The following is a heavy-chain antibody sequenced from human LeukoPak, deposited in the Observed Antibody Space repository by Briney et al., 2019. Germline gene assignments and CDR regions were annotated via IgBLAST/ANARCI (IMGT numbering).Heavy chain of an antibody. CDR2: ISWNSGSI. V-gene: IGHV3-9*01. CDR3: ARAGRGYSYGHYYYYYYMDV. Sequence: GGSLRLSCAASGFTFDDYAMHWVRQAPGKGLEWVSGISWNSGSIGYADSVKGRFTISRDNAKNSLYLQMNSLRAEDTALYYWARAGRGYSYGHYYYYYYMDVWGKGTTVTVSS. CDR1: GFTFDDYA. J-gene: IGHJ6*03. D-gene: IGHD5-18*01.